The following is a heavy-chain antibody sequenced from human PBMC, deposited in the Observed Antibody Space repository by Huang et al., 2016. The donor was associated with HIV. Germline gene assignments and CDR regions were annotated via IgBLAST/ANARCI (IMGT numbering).Heavy chain of an antibody. D-gene: IGHD3-10*01. J-gene: IGHJ2*01. V-gene: IGHV1-69*01. CDR3: VRGTGAGAAHWYFDL. Sequence: PGQGLEWMGGFIPIFGTGNYAQKFQGRVTINADESRNTAYVELSSLKSEDTAVYYCVRGTGAGAAHWYFDLWGRGTLVTVSS. CDR2: FIPIFGTG.